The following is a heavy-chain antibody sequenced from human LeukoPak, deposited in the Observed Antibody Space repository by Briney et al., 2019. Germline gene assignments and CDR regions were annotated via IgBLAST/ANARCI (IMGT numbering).Heavy chain of an antibody. J-gene: IGHJ4*02. CDR2: FDPEDGET. V-gene: IGHV1-24*01. CDR3: AADRADFDSSGYALDY. Sequence: ASVKVSCKVSGYSLTELSMQWVRQAPGKGLECMGGFDPEDGETIYAEKFQGRVTMTEDTSTDTAYMELSSLRSEDTAVYYCAADRADFDSSGYALDYWGQGTLVTVSS. CDR1: GYSLTELS. D-gene: IGHD3-22*01.